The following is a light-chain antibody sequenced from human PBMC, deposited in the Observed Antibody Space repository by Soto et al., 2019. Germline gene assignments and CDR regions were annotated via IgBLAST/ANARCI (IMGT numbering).Light chain of an antibody. CDR1: QSLLHSDGNTY. J-gene: IGKJ2*01. V-gene: IGKV2-24*01. CDR2: KLS. Sequence: DIVMTQTPLSSPVTLGQPASISCRSSQSLLHSDGNTYLSWLQQRPGQPPRLLIYKLSNRLSGVPERLSGRGAGTDFTLKISRVEADDVGVYYSMQATQYPPYTFGQGTKLEI. CDR3: MQATQYPPYT.